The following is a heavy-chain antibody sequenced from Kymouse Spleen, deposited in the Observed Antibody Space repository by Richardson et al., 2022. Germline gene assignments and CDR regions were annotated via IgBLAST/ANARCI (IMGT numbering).Heavy chain of an antibody. CDR3: ARDDYYGSGSYTYGMDV. J-gene: IGHJ6*02. CDR2: IYHSGST. V-gene: IGHV4-4*02. Sequence: QVQLQESGPGLVKPSGTLSLTCAVSGGSISSSNWWSWVRQPPGKGLEWIGEIYHSGSTNYNPSLKSRVTISVDKSKNQFSLKLSSVTAADTAVYYCARDDYYGSGSYTYGMDVWGQGTTVTVSS. D-gene: IGHD3-10*01. CDR1: GGSISSSNW.